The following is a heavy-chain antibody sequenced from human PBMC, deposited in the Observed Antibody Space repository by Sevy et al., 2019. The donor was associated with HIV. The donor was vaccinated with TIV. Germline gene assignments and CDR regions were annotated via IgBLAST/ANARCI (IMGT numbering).Heavy chain of an antibody. D-gene: IGHD2-8*01. CDR3: ARDWGDCTNGVCYYYYGMDV. CDR1: GFTFSSYG. J-gene: IGHJ6*02. CDR2: IWYDGSNK. Sequence: GSLRLSCAASGFTFSSYGMHWVRQAPGKGLEWVAVIWYDGSNKYYADSVKGRFTISRDNSKNTLYLQMNSLRAEDTAVYYCARDWGDCTNGVCYYYYGMDVWGQGTTVTVSS. V-gene: IGHV3-33*01.